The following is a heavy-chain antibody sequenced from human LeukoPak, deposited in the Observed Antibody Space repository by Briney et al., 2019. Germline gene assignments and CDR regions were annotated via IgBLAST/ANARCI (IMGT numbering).Heavy chain of an antibody. Sequence: PSETLSLTCAVNGGSFSGYYWTWIRQPPGKGLKWIGEINHSGSSNYNPSLKSRVTISVDTSKNQFSLKLTPVTAADTAVYYCARSYNRVVLLYYWGQGSLVTVSS. J-gene: IGHJ4*02. CDR2: INHSGSS. CDR1: GGSFSGYY. V-gene: IGHV4-34*01. D-gene: IGHD3-10*01. CDR3: ARSYNRVVLLYY.